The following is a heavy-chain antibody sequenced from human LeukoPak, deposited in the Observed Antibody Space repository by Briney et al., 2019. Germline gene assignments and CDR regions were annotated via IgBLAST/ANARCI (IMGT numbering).Heavy chain of an antibody. D-gene: IGHD5-12*01. CDR1: AASISSSSHH. CDR2: IYYGQTI. Sequence: PSETLSLTCTISAASISSSSHHWGWIRQSPGKGLEWIGSIYYGQTIYYNPSLNSRVTISVLTSKDQFTLQLNSVTAADTAVYYCMRHDGRGGATMGALDSWGQGSLVTVSS. J-gene: IGHJ4*02. V-gene: IGHV4-39*01. CDR3: MRHDGRGGATMGALDS.